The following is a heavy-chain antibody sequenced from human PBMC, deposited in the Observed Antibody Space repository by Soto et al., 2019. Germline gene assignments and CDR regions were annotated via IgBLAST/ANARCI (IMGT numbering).Heavy chain of an antibody. D-gene: IGHD1-26*01. J-gene: IGHJ4*02. CDR2: IYYSGST. V-gene: IGHV4-59*01. CDR3: ARGGAQISSLTTFDY. CDR1: GVSIRSYY. Sequence: PSETLSLTCTVFGVSIRSYYWSWIRQPPGKGLEWIGYIYYSGSTNYNPSLKSRVTMSVDTSKNQFSLKLRSVTAADTAVYYCARGGAQISSLTTFDYWGQGTLVTVSS.